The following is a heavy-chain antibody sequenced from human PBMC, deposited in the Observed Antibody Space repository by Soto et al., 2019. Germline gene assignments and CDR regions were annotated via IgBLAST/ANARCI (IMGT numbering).Heavy chain of an antibody. J-gene: IGHJ4*02. CDR1: GYSFTNYW. CDR2: INPADSDT. V-gene: IGHV5-51*01. CDR3: VRPDSTGYYSH. Sequence: GEYLKISCKGSGYSFTNYWIGWVRQIPGKGLEWMGIINPADSDTRYSPSFQGQVTVSVDKSISTAYLHRGSLKASDTAMYYCVRPDSTGYYSHWGQGTPVTVSS. D-gene: IGHD3-9*01.